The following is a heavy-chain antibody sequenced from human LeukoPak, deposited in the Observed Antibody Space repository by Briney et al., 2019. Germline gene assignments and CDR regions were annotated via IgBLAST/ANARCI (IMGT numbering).Heavy chain of an antibody. CDR3: ARTPIGDRPYYFDS. V-gene: IGHV1-2*02. J-gene: IGHJ4*02. D-gene: IGHD4-17*01. CDR2: INPFNDAR. Sequence: ASVKVSCKTSGFTFADYYFHWVRQAPGQGLEWMGWINPFNDARNYAQKFQGRVTMTRDTSISTAFMEVNTLRSDDTAVCYCARTPIGDRPYYFDSWGQGTLVTVSS. CDR1: GFTFADYY.